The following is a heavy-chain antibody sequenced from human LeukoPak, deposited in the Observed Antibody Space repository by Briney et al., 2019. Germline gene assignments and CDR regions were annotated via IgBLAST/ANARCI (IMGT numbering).Heavy chain of an antibody. CDR2: IYYSGSA. V-gene: IGHV4-39*07. CDR1: GGSIRSTNYY. Sequence: SETLSLTRTVSGGSIRSTNYYWGWIRQPPGKGLEWIGSIYYSGSAYYNPSLKSRVTISVDTSKNQFSLKLSSVTAADTAVYYCAREVDTAMVDAFDIWGQGTMVTVSS. CDR3: AREVDTAMVDAFDI. J-gene: IGHJ3*02. D-gene: IGHD5-18*01.